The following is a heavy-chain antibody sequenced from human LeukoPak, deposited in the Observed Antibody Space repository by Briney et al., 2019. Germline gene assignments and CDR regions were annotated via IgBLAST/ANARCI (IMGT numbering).Heavy chain of an antibody. J-gene: IGHJ6*03. Sequence: SETLSLTCTVSGGSISSSSYYWGWIRQPPGKGLEWIGSIYYSGSTYYNPSLKSRVTISVDTSKNQFSLKLSSVTAADTAVYYCARVQFGSSWYGGYYYYYYMDVWGKGTTVTVSS. D-gene: IGHD6-13*01. CDR3: ARVQFGSSWYGGYYYYYYMDV. CDR2: IYYSGST. CDR1: GGSISSSSYY. V-gene: IGHV4-39*07.